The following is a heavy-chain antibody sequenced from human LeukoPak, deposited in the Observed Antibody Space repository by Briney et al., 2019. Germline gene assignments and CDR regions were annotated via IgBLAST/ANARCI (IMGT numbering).Heavy chain of an antibody. D-gene: IGHD7-27*01. V-gene: IGHV3-33*01. CDR2: IWYDGSNK. CDR3: ARDLGPLDY. J-gene: IGHJ4*02. CDR1: GFTYSSYG. Sequence: GGSLRLSCAASGFTYSSYGMHWVRQAPGKGLEWVAVIWYDGSNKYYADSVKGRFTISRDNSKNTLYLQMNGLRAEDTAVYYCARDLGPLDYWGQGTLVTVSS.